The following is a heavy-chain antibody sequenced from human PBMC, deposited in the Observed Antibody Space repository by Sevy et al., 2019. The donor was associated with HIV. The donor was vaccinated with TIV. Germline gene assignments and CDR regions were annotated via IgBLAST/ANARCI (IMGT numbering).Heavy chain of an antibody. CDR3: ARVVSVLGRAHKRNWFDP. CDR1: GYTFTSYG. CDR2: ISAYNGNT. D-gene: IGHD7-27*01. V-gene: IGHV1-18*01. Sequence: ASVKVSCKASGYTFTSYGISWVRQAPGQGLEWMGWISAYNGNTNYAQKLQGRVTMTTVTSTSTAYMELRSLRSDDTAVYYCARVVSVLGRAHKRNWFDPWGQGTLVTVSS. J-gene: IGHJ5*02.